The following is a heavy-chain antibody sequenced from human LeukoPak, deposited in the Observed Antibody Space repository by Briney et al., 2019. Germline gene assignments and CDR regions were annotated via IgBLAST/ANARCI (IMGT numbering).Heavy chain of an antibody. J-gene: IGHJ5*02. CDR3: ARVREVNWFDP. CDR1: GGSISSYY. Sequence: SETLSLTCTVSGGSISSYYWSWIRQPPGKGLGWIGYIYYSGSTNYNPSLKSRVTISVDTSKNQFSLKLSSVTAADTAVYYCARVREVNWFDPWGQGTLVTVSS. CDR2: IYYSGST. D-gene: IGHD5-24*01. V-gene: IGHV4-59*01.